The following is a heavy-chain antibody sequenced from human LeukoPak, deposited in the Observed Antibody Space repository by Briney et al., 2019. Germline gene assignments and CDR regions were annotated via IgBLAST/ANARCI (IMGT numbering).Heavy chain of an antibody. CDR1: GFTFSSYA. D-gene: IGHD1-26*01. CDR3: AKDKEQDLDY. Sequence: GGSLRLSCAASGFTFSSYATHWVRQAPGKGLEYVSAISSNGGSTYYANSVKGRFTISRDNSKNTLYLQMGSLRAEDMAVYYCAKDKEQDLDYWGQGTLVTVSS. CDR2: ISSNGGST. V-gene: IGHV3-64*01. J-gene: IGHJ4*02.